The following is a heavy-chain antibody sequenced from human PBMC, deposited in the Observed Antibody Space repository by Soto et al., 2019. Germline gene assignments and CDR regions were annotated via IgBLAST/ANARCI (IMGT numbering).Heavy chain of an antibody. V-gene: IGHV4-59*01. D-gene: IGHD3-10*01. CDR1: GGSISSYY. Sequence: SETLSLTCTVSGGSISSYYWSWIRQPPGKGLEWIGYIYYSGSTNYNPSLKSRVTISVDTSKNQFSLKLSSVTAADTAVYYCARGLLPYYYGPGGYYYYCYGMDVWGKGTRVTVS. CDR2: IYYSGST. CDR3: ARGLLPYYYGPGGYYYYCYGMDV. J-gene: IGHJ6*04.